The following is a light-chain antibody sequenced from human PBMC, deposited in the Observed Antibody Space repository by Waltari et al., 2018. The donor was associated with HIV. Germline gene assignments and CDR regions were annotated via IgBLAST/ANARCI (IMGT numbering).Light chain of an antibody. CDR3: SSYAGSSNLRV. J-gene: IGLJ2*01. CDR2: EVT. Sequence: TSSDVGGYNYVSWYQQHPGKAPKLMIYEVTKRPSGVPDRFSGSKSGNTASLTVSGLQAEDEADYYCSSYAGSSNLRVFGGGTKLTVL. CDR1: SSDVGGYNY. V-gene: IGLV2-8*01.